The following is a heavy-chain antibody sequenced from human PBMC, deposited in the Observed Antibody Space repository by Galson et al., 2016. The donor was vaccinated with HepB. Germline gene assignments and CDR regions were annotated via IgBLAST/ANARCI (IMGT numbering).Heavy chain of an antibody. J-gene: IGHJ4*02. CDR2: IIASGSST. V-gene: IGHV3-23*01. CDR3: ARDTSSSIRADW. CDR1: GFTFSSYA. D-gene: IGHD2-21*01. Sequence: SLRLSCAASGFTFSSYAMNWVRQTPGKGLEWVSGIIASGSSTYYADSVKGRFTISRDNSKNTLYLQMNSLRAEDTAVYYCARDTSSSIRADWWGQGTLVTVSS.